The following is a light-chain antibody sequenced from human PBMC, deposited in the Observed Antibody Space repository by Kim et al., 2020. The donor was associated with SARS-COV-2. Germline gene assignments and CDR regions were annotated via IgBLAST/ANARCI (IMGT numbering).Light chain of an antibody. CDR1: HDTTNY. V-gene: IGKV1-16*02. Sequence: ASVEDRVTITCRARHDTTNYIAWFKQRPGKAPQSLSYAAHILQSGVPQKFRGGVSRTDFCLSINGPQPEDSVTYYCQQYQSYPRTFGGGTKMDI. J-gene: IGKJ4*01. CDR3: QQYQSYPRT. CDR2: AAH.